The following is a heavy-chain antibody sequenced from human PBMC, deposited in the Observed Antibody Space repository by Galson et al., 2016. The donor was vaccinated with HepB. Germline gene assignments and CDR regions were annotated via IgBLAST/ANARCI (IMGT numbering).Heavy chain of an antibody. J-gene: IGHJ4*02. CDR1: GFTFSSYA. D-gene: IGHD3-22*01. Sequence: SLRLSCAASGFTFSSYAMSWARQAPGKGLEWVSAISGGGGSTFYADSVKGRFTISRDNSKNTVYLQMNSLRAEDTAVYYCARGMYYYDSSGYPGPFDYWGQGTLVTVSS. CDR2: ISGGGGST. CDR3: ARGMYYYDSSGYPGPFDY. V-gene: IGHV3-23*01.